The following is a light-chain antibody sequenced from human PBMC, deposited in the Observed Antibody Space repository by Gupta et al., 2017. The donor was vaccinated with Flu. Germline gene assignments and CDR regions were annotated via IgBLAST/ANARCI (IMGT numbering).Light chain of an antibody. J-gene: IGKJ5*01. CDR3: QQSYSTS. CDR1: QSISSY. Sequence: DIQMTQSPSSLSASVGDRVTITCRASQSISSYLNWYQQKPGKAPKLLIYAASSLQSGVPSRFSGSGSGTDFTLTSSRLQPEDFENYYCQQSYSTSFGQGTXLEIK. CDR2: AAS. V-gene: IGKV1-39*01.